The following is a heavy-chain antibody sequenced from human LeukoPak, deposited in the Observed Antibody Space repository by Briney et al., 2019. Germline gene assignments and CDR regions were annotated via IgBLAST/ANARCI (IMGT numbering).Heavy chain of an antibody. CDR3: ARDYYYDSSGYSNDPIYYYYYYYMDV. Sequence: GASVKVSCKASGYTFTSYYMHWVRQAPGQGLEWMGWINTNTGNPTYAQGFTGRFVFSLDTSVSTAYLQISSLKAEDTAVYYCARDYYYDSSGYSNDPIYYYYYYYMDVWGKGTTVTVSS. V-gene: IGHV7-4-1*02. J-gene: IGHJ6*03. CDR2: INTNTGNP. CDR1: GYTFTSYY. D-gene: IGHD3-22*01.